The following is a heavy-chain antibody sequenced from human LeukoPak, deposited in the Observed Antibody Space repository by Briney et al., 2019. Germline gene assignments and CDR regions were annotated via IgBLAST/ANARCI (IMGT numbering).Heavy chain of an antibody. D-gene: IGHD2-15*01. J-gene: IGHJ4*02. CDR3: ARGACSGGSCYSSWGPFDY. CDR2: INPSGGST. Sequence: ASVKVSCKASGYTFTSYYMHWVRQAPGQGLEWMGIINPSGGSTSYAQKFQGRVTMTRDTSTSTVYMELSSLRSEDTAVYYCARGACSGGSCYSSWGPFDYWGQGTLVTVSS. CDR1: GYTFTSYY. V-gene: IGHV1-46*01.